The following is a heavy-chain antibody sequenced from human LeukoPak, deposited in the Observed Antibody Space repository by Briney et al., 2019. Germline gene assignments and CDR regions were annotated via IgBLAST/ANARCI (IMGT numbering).Heavy chain of an antibody. Sequence: PSETLSLTCTVSGGSISSYYWSCIRQPPGKGLEWIGYIYYSGSTNYNPSLKSRVTISVDTSKNQFSLKLSSVTAADTAVYYCARMYYYDSSGYYYGVEAFDIWGQGTMVTVSS. J-gene: IGHJ3*02. V-gene: IGHV4-59*01. CDR1: GGSISSYY. CDR2: IYYSGST. CDR3: ARMYYYDSSGYYYGVEAFDI. D-gene: IGHD3-22*01.